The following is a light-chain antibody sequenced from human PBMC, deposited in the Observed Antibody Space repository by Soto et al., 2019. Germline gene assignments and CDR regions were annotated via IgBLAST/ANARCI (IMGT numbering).Light chain of an antibody. Sequence: QSVLTQPRSVSGSPGQSVTISCTGTSSAVGGYNFVSWYQHHPGKAPKLMIYDVSKRPSGVPDRFSGSKSGSTASLTISGLQAEDEADYYCCSYAGSYTLVFGGGTKVTVL. CDR2: DVS. J-gene: IGLJ3*02. CDR3: CSYAGSYTLV. CDR1: SSAVGGYNF. V-gene: IGLV2-11*01.